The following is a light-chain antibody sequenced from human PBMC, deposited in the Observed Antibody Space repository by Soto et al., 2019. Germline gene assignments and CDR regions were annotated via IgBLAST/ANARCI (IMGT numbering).Light chain of an antibody. Sequence: EIVMTQSPATLSASPGERVTLSCRASQSVSNNLVWYQQKPGQAPRVIMYGSSIRATGIPARFSGSGSGTEFTLTISSLQSEDFAVYYCQQHNNWPPITFGQGTRLEIK. V-gene: IGKV3-15*01. J-gene: IGKJ5*01. CDR3: QQHNNWPPIT. CDR1: QSVSNN. CDR2: GSS.